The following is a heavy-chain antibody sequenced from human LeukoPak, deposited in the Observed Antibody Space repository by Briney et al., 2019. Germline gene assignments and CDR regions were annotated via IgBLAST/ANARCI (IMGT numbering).Heavy chain of an antibody. CDR3: ARDKGGQLRYFDWPQDY. Sequence: GGSLRLSCAASGFTVSRSYMSWVRQAPGKGLEWVSVIYSCGSTYYADSVKGRFTISRDNSNNTLYLQMNSLRADDTAVYYCARDKGGQLRYFDWPQDYWGQGTLVTVSS. CDR1: GFTVSRSY. CDR2: IYSCGST. J-gene: IGHJ4*02. V-gene: IGHV3-66*01. D-gene: IGHD3-9*01.